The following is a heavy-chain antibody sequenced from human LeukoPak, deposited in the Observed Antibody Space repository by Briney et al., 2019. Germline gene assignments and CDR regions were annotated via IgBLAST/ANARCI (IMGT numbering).Heavy chain of an antibody. CDR3: AKAGIGVVGYFDY. V-gene: IGHV3-23*01. CDR1: GFTFNSYA. Sequence: GGYLRLSCAASGFTFNSYAMSWVRQAPGKGLEWVSAIRGSGGGTYYADSVKGRFTISRDNSKNTLHLQMNSLRDEDTALYYCAKAGIGVVGYFDYWGQGTLVSAS. D-gene: IGHD6-19*01. J-gene: IGHJ4*02. CDR2: IRGSGGGT.